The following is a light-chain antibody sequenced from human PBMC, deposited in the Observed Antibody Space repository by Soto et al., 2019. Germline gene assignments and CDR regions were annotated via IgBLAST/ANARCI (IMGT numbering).Light chain of an antibody. V-gene: IGLV1-51*01. Sequence: QSVLTQPPSVSAAPGQKVTISCSGGSSNIGTNYVSWYQHFPGTAPQLLIYDNNKRPSGIPDRFSGSKSGTSATLGITGLQTGDEVDYYCVTWDNSLSAPVVFGGGTKLTVL. J-gene: IGLJ2*01. CDR2: DNN. CDR3: VTWDNSLSAPVV. CDR1: SSNIGTNY.